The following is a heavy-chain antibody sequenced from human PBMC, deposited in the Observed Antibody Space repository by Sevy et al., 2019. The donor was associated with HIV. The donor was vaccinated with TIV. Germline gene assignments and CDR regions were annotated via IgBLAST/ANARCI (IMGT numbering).Heavy chain of an antibody. CDR2: ISYDGSNK. D-gene: IGHD3-10*01. CDR3: ARDLNYYGSGSYYKRRYYYYGMDV. V-gene: IGHV3-30*04. J-gene: IGHJ6*02. Sequence: GGSLRLSCAASGFTFSSYAMHWVRQAPGKGLEWVAVISYDGSNKYYADSVKGRFTISRDNSKNTRYLQMNSERAEDTAVYYCARDLNYYGSGSYYKRRYYYYGMDVWGQGTTVTVSS. CDR1: GFTFSSYA.